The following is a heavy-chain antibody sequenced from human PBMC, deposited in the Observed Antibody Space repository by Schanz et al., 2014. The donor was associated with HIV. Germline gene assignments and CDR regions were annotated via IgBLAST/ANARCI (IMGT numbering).Heavy chain of an antibody. CDR3: ARGDFGGNAVDY. V-gene: IGHV4-34*01. CDR2: INHSGGT. D-gene: IGHD4-17*01. J-gene: IGHJ4*01. CDR1: GGSFSDYY. Sequence: QVQLQQWGAGLLKPSETLSLTCAVYGGSFSDYYWSWIRQSPGKGLEWIGEINHSGGTNYNPSLRSRVTRSVDLSKTQFPRNLTSVTAADTAVYFCARGDFGGNAVDYWGHGNMVTVSS.